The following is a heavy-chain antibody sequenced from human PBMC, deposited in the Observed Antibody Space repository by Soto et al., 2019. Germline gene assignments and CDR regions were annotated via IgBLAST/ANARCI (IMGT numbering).Heavy chain of an antibody. D-gene: IGHD5-18*01. J-gene: IGHJ4*02. Sequence: QVQLVESGGAVVQPGRSLRLSCAASGFTFSTYTMHWGRQAPGKGLEWVALIVYDGGKIYYADSVKGRFTISRDNSKNMLYLQMNSLTAGDTGVYYCASRSVPGYSYGEGFDYWGQGTLVTVSS. CDR3: ASRSVPGYSYGEGFDY. CDR2: IVYDGGKI. V-gene: IGHV3-30-3*01. CDR1: GFTFSTYT.